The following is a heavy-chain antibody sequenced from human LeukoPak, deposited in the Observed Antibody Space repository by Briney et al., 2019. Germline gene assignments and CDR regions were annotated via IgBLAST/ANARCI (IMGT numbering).Heavy chain of an antibody. V-gene: IGHV4-34*01. CDR2: INHSGST. CDR1: GGSLSGYY. CDR3: ARETGNRFDP. D-gene: IGHD3-10*01. J-gene: IGHJ5*02. Sequence: SETLSLTCAVYGGSLSGYYWSWIRQPPGKGLEWIGEINHSGSTNYNPSLKSRVTISVDTSKNQFSLKLSSVTPADTAVYYCARETGNRFDPWGQGTLFTVSS.